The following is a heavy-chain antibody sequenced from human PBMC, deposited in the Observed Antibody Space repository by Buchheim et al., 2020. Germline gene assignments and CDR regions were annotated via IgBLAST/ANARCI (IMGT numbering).Heavy chain of an antibody. CDR1: GFTFSSYA. D-gene: IGHD1-26*01. CDR2: ISEKGDAA. V-gene: IGHV3-23*01. Sequence: EVKLLESGGALVQPGGSLRLSCAASGFTFSSYAMTWVRQAPGKGLEWVAGISEKGDAADYGDFVNGRFIISRDKSNNTLYLQMNSLRPEDTAIYFCAKAMDVAWETPHDYWGQGTL. J-gene: IGHJ4*02. CDR3: AKAMDVAWETPHDY.